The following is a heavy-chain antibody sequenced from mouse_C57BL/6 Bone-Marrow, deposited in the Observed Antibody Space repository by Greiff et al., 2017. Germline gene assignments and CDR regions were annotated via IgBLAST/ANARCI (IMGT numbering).Heavy chain of an antibody. V-gene: IGHV3-6*01. D-gene: IGHD2-2*01. Sequence: EVQRVESGPGLVKPSQSLSLTCSVTGYSITSGYYWNWIRQFPGNQLEWMGYISNDGSYKYNPSLKNRITITRDTSKNQFFLKWHSVTAEDTAKYYCASGISTAVNPWGQGTLVTVSA. CDR1: GYSITSGYY. CDR3: ASGISTAVNP. J-gene: IGHJ3*02. CDR2: ISNDGSY.